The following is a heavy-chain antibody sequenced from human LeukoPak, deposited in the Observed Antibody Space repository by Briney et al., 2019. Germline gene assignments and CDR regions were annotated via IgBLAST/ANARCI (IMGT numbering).Heavy chain of an antibody. Sequence: GASVKVSCKASGYTFTSYYMHWVRQAPGQGLEWMGIINPSGGSTSYAQKFQGRVTMTRDTSTSSAYMELSSLRSEDTAVYYCARDFRIRITMVRGVAGGYWGQGTLVTVSS. CDR2: INPSGGST. CDR1: GYTFTSYY. CDR3: ARDFRIRITMVRGVAGGY. D-gene: IGHD3-10*01. V-gene: IGHV1-46*01. J-gene: IGHJ4*02.